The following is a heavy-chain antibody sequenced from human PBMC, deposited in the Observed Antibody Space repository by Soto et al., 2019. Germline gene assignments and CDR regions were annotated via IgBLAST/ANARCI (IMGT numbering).Heavy chain of an antibody. CDR2: IIPILGIA. Sequence: QVQLVQSAAEVKKPGSSVKVSCKASGGTFSSYTFSWVRHAPGQGLVWMGRIIPILGIANYAQKFQGRVTIPADKSTSTAEMELTSLRCEDTAVYYCARGYVDKAMVLLQWGQGTLVTVSS. CDR1: GGTFSSYT. CDR3: ARGYVDKAMVLLQ. V-gene: IGHV1-69*02. D-gene: IGHD5-18*01. J-gene: IGHJ4*02.